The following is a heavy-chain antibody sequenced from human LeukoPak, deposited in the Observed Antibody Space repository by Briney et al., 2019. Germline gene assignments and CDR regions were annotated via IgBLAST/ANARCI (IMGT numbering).Heavy chain of an antibody. CDR1: GFTLRNYL. V-gene: IGHV3-7*05. J-gene: IGHJ4*02. CDR2: IKEDGSTK. CDR3: ARDTGFNTFDY. Sequence: GGSLRLSRVPSGFTLRNYLMSGVRPAPGREVAWVGNIKEDGSTKYYLDSVRGRVNISRDNERPSLHLQVDSLRAEDTAVYFCARDTGFNTFDYWGQGTLVTVSS. D-gene: IGHD5-24*01.